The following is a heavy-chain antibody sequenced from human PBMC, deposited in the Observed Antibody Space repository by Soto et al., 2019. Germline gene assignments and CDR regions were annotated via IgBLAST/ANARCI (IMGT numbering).Heavy chain of an antibody. CDR3: ARPTTVVTWWDGFDV. CDR2: ISYDGRNT. D-gene: IGHD2-21*02. CDR1: GFTFSNYA. Sequence: QVQLVDSGGGVVQPGRSLRLSCAASGFTFSNYAVHWVRQAPGKGLEWVALISYDGRNTFYADSVKGRFTISRDSSQSKVLLQMNSPGTGDTAVYYCARPTTVVTWWDGFDVWGQGTMVTVSS. V-gene: IGHV3-30*04. J-gene: IGHJ3*01.